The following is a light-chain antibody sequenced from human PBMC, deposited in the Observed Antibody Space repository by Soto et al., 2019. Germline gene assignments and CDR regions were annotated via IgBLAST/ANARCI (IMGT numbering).Light chain of an antibody. CDR2: GAS. J-gene: IGKJ2*01. V-gene: IGKV3-20*01. Sequence: EIVLTQYPGTLYWSPGERATLSCRASQSVSRNYLAWYQQKPGQAPRLLIYGASSRATGIPDRFSGSGSGTDFTLTISRLELEDFAVYYCQQYGSSSYTFCQGTKLEIK. CDR3: QQYGSSSYT. CDR1: QSVSRNY.